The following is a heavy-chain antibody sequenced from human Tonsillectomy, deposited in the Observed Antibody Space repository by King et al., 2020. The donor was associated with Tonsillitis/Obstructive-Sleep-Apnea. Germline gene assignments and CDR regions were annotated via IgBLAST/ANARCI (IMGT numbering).Heavy chain of an antibody. V-gene: IGHV3-33*01. Sequence: VQLVESGGGVVQPGSSLRLSCTASGFMFNTYGMHWVRQAPGKGLEWVAVIWYDASYKKYADSVKGRFTISRDNSKNTPYLQMNSLRAEDTAVYYCARDVGTFDYWGQGTLVTVSS. J-gene: IGHJ4*02. CDR1: GFMFNTYG. CDR2: IWYDASYK. D-gene: IGHD7-27*01. CDR3: ARDVGTFDY.